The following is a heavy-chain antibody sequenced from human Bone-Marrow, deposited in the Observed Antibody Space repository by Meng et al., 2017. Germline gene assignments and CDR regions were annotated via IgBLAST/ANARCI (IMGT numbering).Heavy chain of an antibody. CDR2: ISSSGSTI. Sequence: GESLKISCAASGFTFSSYEMNWVRQAPGKGLEWGSYISSSGSTIYYADSVKGRFTISRDNAKNSLYLQMNSLRAEDTAVYYCAREGLLWFGELLSDQDAFDIWGQGTMVTVSS. J-gene: IGHJ3*02. D-gene: IGHD3-10*01. V-gene: IGHV3-48*03. CDR3: AREGLLWFGELLSDQDAFDI. CDR1: GFTFSSYE.